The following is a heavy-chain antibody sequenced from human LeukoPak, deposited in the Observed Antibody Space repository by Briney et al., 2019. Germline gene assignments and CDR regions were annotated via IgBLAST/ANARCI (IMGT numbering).Heavy chain of an antibody. CDR3: AELGITMIGGV. CDR2: INEDGSVK. J-gene: IGHJ6*04. Sequence: PGGSLRLSCAASGFTFSSYWMSWVRQAPGKGMEWVANINEDGSVKDYVDSVKGRYTISRDNARNSLYLQMNSLRAEDTAVYYCAELGITMIGGVWGKGTTVTISS. CDR1: GFTFSSYW. D-gene: IGHD3-10*02. V-gene: IGHV3-7*01.